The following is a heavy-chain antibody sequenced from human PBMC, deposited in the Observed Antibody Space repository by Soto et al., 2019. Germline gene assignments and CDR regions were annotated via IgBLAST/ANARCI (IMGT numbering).Heavy chain of an antibody. CDR2: IYHSGST. V-gene: IGHV4-30-2*01. CDR1: GGSISSGGYS. Sequence: SGTLSLTCAVSGGSISSGGYSWSWIRQPPGKGLEWIGYIYHSGSTYYNPSLKSRVTISVDRSKSQFSLKLSSVTAADTAVYYCARAGIASSGYYSDYWGQGTLVTVSS. J-gene: IGHJ4*02. CDR3: ARAGIASSGYYSDY. D-gene: IGHD3-22*01.